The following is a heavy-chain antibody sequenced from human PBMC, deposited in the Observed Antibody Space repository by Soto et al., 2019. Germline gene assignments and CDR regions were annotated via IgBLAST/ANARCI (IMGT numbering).Heavy chain of an antibody. J-gene: IGHJ5*02. CDR3: ARGIFGVVKSYYFDP. CDR2: IIPIFGTA. CDR1: VGTFSSYA. V-gene: IGHV1-69*13. D-gene: IGHD3-3*01. Sequence: SVKVSCRASVGTFSSYAMSCVRPDPGQGLEWMGGIIPIFGTANYAQKFQGRVTITADESTSTAYMELSSLRSEDTAVYYCARGIFGVVKSYYFDPWGQGTLVTVSS.